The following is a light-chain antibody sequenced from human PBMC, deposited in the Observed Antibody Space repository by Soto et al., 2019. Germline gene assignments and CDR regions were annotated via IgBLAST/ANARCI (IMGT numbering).Light chain of an antibody. J-gene: IGKJ1*01. CDR1: QSINSY. V-gene: IGKV1-39*01. CDR3: QQSYSTPRT. CDR2: AAS. Sequence: DIQMTQSPSSLSASVGDRVTITCRASQSINSYLSWYQQKPGKAPKLLIYAASSLESGVPSRFSGSGSGTDFSLTFSRLQPEDFATYYCQQSYSTPRTFGQGTKVDIK.